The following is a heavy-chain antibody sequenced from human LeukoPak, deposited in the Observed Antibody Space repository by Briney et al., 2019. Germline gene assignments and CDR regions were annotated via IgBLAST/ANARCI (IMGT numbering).Heavy chain of an antibody. CDR2: IYYSGST. J-gene: IGHJ6*03. Sequence: SETLSLTCTVSGGSISSHYWSWIRQPPGKGLEWLGYIYYSGSTNYNPSLKSRVTISVDTSKNQFSLKLSSVIAADTAVYYCARTGSWRYYYYMDVWGKGTTVTVSS. CDR1: GGSISSHY. D-gene: IGHD6-13*01. CDR3: ARTGSWRYYYYMDV. V-gene: IGHV4-59*11.